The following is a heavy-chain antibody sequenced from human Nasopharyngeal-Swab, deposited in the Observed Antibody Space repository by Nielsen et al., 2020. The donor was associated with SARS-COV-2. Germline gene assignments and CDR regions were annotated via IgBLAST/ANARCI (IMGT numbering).Heavy chain of an antibody. V-gene: IGHV3-21*01. D-gene: IGHD2-2*01. J-gene: IGHJ4*02. CDR2: ISSSGSYM. CDR1: GFTFSDYT. CDR3: ASDSRY. Sequence: ESLKISCAASGFTFSDYTMNWVRQAPGQGLEWVSSISSSGSYMYYTDSVKSRFTMSRDNAKNSLYLQMNSLRAEDTAVYYCASDSRYWGQGTLVTVSS.